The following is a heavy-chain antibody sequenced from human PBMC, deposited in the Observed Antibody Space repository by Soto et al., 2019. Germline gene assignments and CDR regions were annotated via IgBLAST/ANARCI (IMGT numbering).Heavy chain of an antibody. D-gene: IGHD6-19*01. CDR1: GGTFRTYA. CDR2: IIPIVGTI. CDR3: AKGAVGGAPTSYYYYGMDV. V-gene: IGHV1-69*12. Sequence: QVQLLQSGAEVKKPGSSVWVSCEASGGTFRTYAISWVRQAPGQGLEWMGEIIPIVGTINYAQKFQGRLTITADEATATVYMDLRSLRSDDAALYDCAKGAVGGAPTSYYYYGMDVWGQGTTVTVSS. J-gene: IGHJ6*02.